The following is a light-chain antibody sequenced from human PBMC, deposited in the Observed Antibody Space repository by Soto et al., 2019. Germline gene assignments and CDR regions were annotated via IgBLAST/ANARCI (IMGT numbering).Light chain of an antibody. Sequence: EIVMTQSPGTLSVSGGEIATLSCRASQSVSSNLAWYQQKPGQAPRLLIYGASTRATGIPARFSGSGSGTEFTLTIRTLQSDDSAVYYCQQYNNWPQTFGQGTKVDIK. CDR2: GAS. V-gene: IGKV3-15*01. CDR3: QQYNNWPQT. J-gene: IGKJ1*01. CDR1: QSVSSN.